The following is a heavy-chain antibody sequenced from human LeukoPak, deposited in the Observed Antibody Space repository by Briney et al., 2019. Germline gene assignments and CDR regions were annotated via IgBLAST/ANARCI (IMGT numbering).Heavy chain of an antibody. CDR1: GFTFSSYS. V-gene: IGHV3-21*01. CDR3: ARDSGDAFDI. D-gene: IGHD3-10*01. J-gene: IGHJ3*02. Sequence: GGSLRLSCAASGFTFSSYSMNWVRQAPAKGLEWVSSISSSSSYIYYADSVKGRFTISRDNAKNSLYLQMNSLRAEDTAVYYCARDSGDAFDIWGQGTMVTVSS. CDR2: ISSSSSYI.